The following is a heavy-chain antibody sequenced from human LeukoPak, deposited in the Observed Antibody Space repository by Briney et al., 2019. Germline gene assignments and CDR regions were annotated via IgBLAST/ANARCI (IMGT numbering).Heavy chain of an antibody. V-gene: IGHV4-59*01. J-gene: IGHJ3*02. D-gene: IGHD3-22*01. CDR2: IYYTGST. Sequence: SETLSLTCTVSSGSISRYYWSWIRQPPGKGLDWIGYIYYTGSTYYNPSLKSRVTISVDTSKNQFSLKLNSVTAADTAVYYCARENYDSSGYYGAFDIWGQGTMVTVSS. CDR3: ARENYDSSGYYGAFDI. CDR1: SGSISRYY.